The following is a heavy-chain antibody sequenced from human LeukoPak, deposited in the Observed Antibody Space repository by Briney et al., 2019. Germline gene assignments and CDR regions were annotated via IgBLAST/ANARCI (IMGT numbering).Heavy chain of an antibody. CDR1: GASISSNY. CDR3: ARLGSGWPGIDS. V-gene: IGHV4-59*01. Sequence: PSETLSLTCTVSGASISSNYWSWVRQPPGRGLEWIGFIHNSGSTNYNPSLETRVSIAIDTSKRQFSLHLMSVSAADTAMYYCARLGSGWPGIDSWGQGTLVIVSS. CDR2: IHNSGST. D-gene: IGHD6-19*01. J-gene: IGHJ4*02.